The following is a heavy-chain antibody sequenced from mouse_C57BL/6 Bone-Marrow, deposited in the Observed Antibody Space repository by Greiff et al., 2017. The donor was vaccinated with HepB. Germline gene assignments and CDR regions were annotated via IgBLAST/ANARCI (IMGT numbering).Heavy chain of an antibody. Sequence: EVKLMESGGGLVKPGGSLKLSCAASGFTFSDYGMHWVRQAPEKGLEWVAYISSGSSTIYYADTVKGRFTISRDNAKNTLFLQMTSLKSEDTAMYYCARREYYYCSDWYFDVWGTGTTVTVSS. CDR2: ISSGSSTI. D-gene: IGHD1-1*01. J-gene: IGHJ1*03. CDR1: GFTFSDYG. CDR3: ARREYYYCSDWYFDV. V-gene: IGHV5-17*01.